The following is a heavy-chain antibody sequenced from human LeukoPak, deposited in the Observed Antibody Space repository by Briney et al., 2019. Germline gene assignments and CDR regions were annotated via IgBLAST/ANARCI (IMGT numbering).Heavy chain of an antibody. D-gene: IGHD4-11*01. CDR2: IKEDGSVK. CDR3: ARERYGNYN. Sequence: GGSLRLSCAASGFTFSSYAMIWVRQAPGKGLEWVANIKEDGSVKNYVDSVKGRFTISRDNAKNSLFLQMNSLRAEDTAVCYCARERYGNYNWGQGTLVTVSS. CDR1: GFTFSSYA. V-gene: IGHV3-7*03. J-gene: IGHJ4*02.